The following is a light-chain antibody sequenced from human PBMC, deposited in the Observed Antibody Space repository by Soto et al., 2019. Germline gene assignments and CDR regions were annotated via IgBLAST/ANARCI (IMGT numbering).Light chain of an antibody. CDR2: DDS. J-gene: IGLJ1*01. CDR3: QVWDRSSEHYV. V-gene: IGLV3-21*02. CDR1: SSNIGDKG. Sequence: VLTQPPSVSAAPGQKVTVSCSGSSSNIGDKGVHWYQQKPGQAPVLVVFDDSDRPSGIPERFSGSNSGDTATLTISGVEAGDEADYFCQVWDRSSEHYVFGTGTKVTVL.